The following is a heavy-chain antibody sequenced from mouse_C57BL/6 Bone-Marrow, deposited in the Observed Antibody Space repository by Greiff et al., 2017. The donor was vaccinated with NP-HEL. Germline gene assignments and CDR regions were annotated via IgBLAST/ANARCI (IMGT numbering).Heavy chain of an antibody. CDR2: FITQANGYTT. CDR1: GFTFTDYY. J-gene: IGHJ3*01. CDR3: ARYKPDGVITTVVATSGFAY. Sequence: EVHLVESGGGLVQPGGSLSLSCAASGFTFTDYYMSWVRQPPGKALVWLGFFITQANGYTTEYSASVKGRFTISRDNSQSILYRKMNALRDEDSATYYCARYKPDGVITTVVATSGFAYWGQGPLVTVSA. V-gene: IGHV7-3*01. D-gene: IGHD1-1*01.